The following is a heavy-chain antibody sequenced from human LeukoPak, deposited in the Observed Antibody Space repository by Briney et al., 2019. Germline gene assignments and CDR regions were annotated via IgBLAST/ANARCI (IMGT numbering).Heavy chain of an antibody. J-gene: IGHJ4*02. CDR3: ARELSPVVKYYFEY. Sequence: PGGSLRLSCAASGFTFSSCAMHWVRQAPGKGLEWVAVISYDGSNKYYADSVKGRFTISRDNSKNTLYLQMSSLRAEDTAVYYCARELSPVVKYYFEYWGQGTLVTVSP. CDR1: GFTFSSCA. CDR2: ISYDGSNK. D-gene: IGHD3-22*01. V-gene: IGHV3-30*03.